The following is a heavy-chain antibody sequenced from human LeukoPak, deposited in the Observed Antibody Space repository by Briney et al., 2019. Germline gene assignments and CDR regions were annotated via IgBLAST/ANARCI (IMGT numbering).Heavy chain of an antibody. V-gene: IGHV3-33*01. J-gene: IGHJ4*02. CDR1: GFTFSSYG. CDR2: IWYDGSNK. Sequence: GGSLRLSCAASGFTFSSYGMHWVRQAPGKGLEWVAVIWYDGSNKYYADSVKGRFTISRDNSKNTLYLQMNSLRAEDTAVYYCARAGFDLLPDCSSTSCYPFDYWGQGTLVTVSS. D-gene: IGHD2-2*01. CDR3: ARAGFDLLPDCSSTSCYPFDY.